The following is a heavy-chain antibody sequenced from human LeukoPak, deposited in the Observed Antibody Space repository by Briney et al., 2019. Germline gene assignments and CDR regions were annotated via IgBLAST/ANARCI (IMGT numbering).Heavy chain of an antibody. V-gene: IGHV3-23*01. CDR3: AKDRQLWLRSAGYYYFDY. CDR1: GFTFSSYA. Sequence: PGGSLRLSCAASGFTFSSYAMSWVRQAPGKGLEWVSAISGSGGSTYYADSVKGRFTISRDNSKNTLYLQMNSLRAEDTAVYYCAKDRQLWLRSAGYYYFDYWGQGTLVTVSS. J-gene: IGHJ4*02. D-gene: IGHD5-18*01. CDR2: ISGSGGST.